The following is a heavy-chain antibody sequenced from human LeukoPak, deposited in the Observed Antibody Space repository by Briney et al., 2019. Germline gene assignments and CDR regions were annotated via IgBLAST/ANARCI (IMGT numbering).Heavy chain of an antibody. CDR1: GYTLTELS. V-gene: IGHV1-24*01. J-gene: IGHJ3*02. CDR2: FDPEDGET. D-gene: IGHD3-22*01. CDR3: ATGWDDSRAFDI. Sequence: ASVKASCKVSGYTLTELSMHWVRQAPGKGLEWMGGFDPEDGETIHAQKFQGRVTMTEDTSTDTAYMELSSLRSEDTAVYYCATGWDDSRAFDIWGQGTMVTVSS.